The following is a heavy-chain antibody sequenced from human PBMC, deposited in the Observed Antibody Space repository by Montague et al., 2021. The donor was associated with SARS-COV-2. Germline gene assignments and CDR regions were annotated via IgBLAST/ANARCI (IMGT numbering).Heavy chain of an antibody. Sequence: PVLVKPTQTLTLTCTFSGFSLSTSGMCVSWIRQPPGKALEWLALIDWDDDKYYRTSLKTRLTISKDTSKNQVVLTVTNMDPVDTATYYCARIFDSSWPTFDYWGQGTLVTVSS. CDR2: IDWDDDK. J-gene: IGHJ4*02. D-gene: IGHD6-13*01. CDR1: GFSLSTSGMC. V-gene: IGHV2-70*01. CDR3: ARIFDSSWPTFDY.